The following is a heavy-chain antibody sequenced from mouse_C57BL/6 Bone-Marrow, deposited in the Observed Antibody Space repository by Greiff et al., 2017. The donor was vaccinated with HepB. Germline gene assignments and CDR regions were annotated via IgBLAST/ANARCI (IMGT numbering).Heavy chain of an antibody. CDR3: ARRKVFATVVATKGAMDY. Sequence: VQLQQSGAELVRPGPSVKVSCKASGYAFTNYLIEWVKQRPGQGLEWIGVINPGSGGTNYNEKFKGKATLTADKSSSTAYMQLSSLTSEDSAVYFCARRKVFATVVATKGAMDYWGQGTSVTVSS. CDR2: INPGSGGT. CDR1: GYAFTNYL. J-gene: IGHJ4*01. D-gene: IGHD1-1*01. V-gene: IGHV1-54*01.